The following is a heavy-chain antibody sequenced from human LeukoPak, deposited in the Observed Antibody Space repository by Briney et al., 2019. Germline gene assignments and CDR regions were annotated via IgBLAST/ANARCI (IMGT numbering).Heavy chain of an antibody. Sequence: GGSLRLSCSPSGFTFSNYPMLWAPPAPDRALEWVTVITYDGANKYYAAPVKRRFIITSENSKNTLYLQMNSLRAEDTVLYYCARDSSGRWLQSFDYWGQGTLVTVSS. J-gene: IGHJ4*02. CDR2: ITYDGANK. V-gene: IGHV3-30-3*01. CDR1: GFTFSNYP. D-gene: IGHD5-24*01. CDR3: ARDSSGRWLQSFDY.